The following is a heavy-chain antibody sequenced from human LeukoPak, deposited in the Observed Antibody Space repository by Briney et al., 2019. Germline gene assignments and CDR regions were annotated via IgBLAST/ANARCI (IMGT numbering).Heavy chain of an antibody. D-gene: IGHD6-6*01. Sequence: ASVTVSCKASGYTFTSYGISWVRQAPGQGLEWMGWISAYNGNTNYAQKLQGRVTMTTDTSTSTAYMELRSLRSDDTAVYYCARDHGAYSSSSGLGYWGQGTLVTVSS. V-gene: IGHV1-18*01. CDR1: GYTFTSYG. CDR3: ARDHGAYSSSSGLGY. J-gene: IGHJ4*02. CDR2: ISAYNGNT.